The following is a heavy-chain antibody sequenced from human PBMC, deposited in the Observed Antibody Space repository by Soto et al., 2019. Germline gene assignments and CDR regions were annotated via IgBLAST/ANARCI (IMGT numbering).Heavy chain of an antibody. Sequence: GGSLRLSCSASGFTFSSYAMSWVRQAPGKGLEWVSAISGSGGSTYYADSVKGRFTISRDNSKNTLYLQMNSLRAEDTAVYYCAKEVYDILTGSHFDYWGQGTLVTVSS. V-gene: IGHV3-23*01. J-gene: IGHJ4*02. CDR1: GFTFSSYA. CDR2: ISGSGGST. D-gene: IGHD3-9*01. CDR3: AKEVYDILTGSHFDY.